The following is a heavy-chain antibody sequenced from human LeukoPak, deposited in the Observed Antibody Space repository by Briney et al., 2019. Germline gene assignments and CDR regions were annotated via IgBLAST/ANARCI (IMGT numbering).Heavy chain of an antibody. V-gene: IGHV1-3*01. CDR1: GYTFTSYA. CDR3: ASLFGGSGSYYDLDY. Sequence: ASVKVSCKAYGYTFTSYAMHWVRQAPGQRLEWMGWINAGNGNTKYSQKFQGRVTITRDTSASTAYMELSSLRSEDTAVYYCASLFGGSGSYYDLDYWGQGTLVTVSS. CDR2: INAGNGNT. D-gene: IGHD3-10*01. J-gene: IGHJ4*02.